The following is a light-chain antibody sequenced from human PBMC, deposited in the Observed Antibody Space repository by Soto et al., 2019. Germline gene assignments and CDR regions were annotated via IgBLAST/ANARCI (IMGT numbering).Light chain of an antibody. Sequence: EIVLTQSPGTLSLSPGERATLSCRASQSVSRNSLAWYQQKPGQAPRLLIYGASSRATGIPDRFSGSGSGTDFTLTIGRLEPEDFAVFYCQQYGSSLYTFGQGTKLEIK. V-gene: IGKV3-20*01. CDR3: QQYGSSLYT. CDR1: QSVSRNS. J-gene: IGKJ2*01. CDR2: GAS.